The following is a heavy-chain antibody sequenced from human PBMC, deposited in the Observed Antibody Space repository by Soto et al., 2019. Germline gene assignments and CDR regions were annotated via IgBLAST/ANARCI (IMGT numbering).Heavy chain of an antibody. CDR2: IWYDGSYK. CDR1: GFTFSSYG. CDR3: ARDRYYYNSSGYYYVPGAFDI. J-gene: IGHJ3*02. Sequence: PGGSLRLSCAASGFTFSSYGMHWVRQAPGKGLEWVAVIWYDGSYKYYADSVKGRFTIPRDNSKNTLYLQMNSLRAEDTAVYYCARDRYYYNSSGYYYVPGAFDIWGQGTMVPGSS. D-gene: IGHD3-22*01. V-gene: IGHV3-33*01.